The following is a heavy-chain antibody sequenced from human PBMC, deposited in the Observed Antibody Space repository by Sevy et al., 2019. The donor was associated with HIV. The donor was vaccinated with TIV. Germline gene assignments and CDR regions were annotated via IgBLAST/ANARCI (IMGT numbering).Heavy chain of an antibody. D-gene: IGHD2-15*01. CDR1: GFTFSNAW. CDR2: IKSKTDGGTT. J-gene: IGHJ3*02. Sequence: GGSLRLSCAASGFTFSNAWMSWVRQAPGKGLEWVGRIKSKTDGGTTDYAAPVKGRFTISRDDSKNTLYLQMNSLRAEDTAVYYCAKDLDGYSGHNDAFDIWGQGTMVTVSS. CDR3: AKDLDGYSGHNDAFDI. V-gene: IGHV3-15*01.